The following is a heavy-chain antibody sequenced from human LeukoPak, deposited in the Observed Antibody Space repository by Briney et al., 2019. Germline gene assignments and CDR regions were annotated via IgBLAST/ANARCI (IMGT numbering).Heavy chain of an antibody. D-gene: IGHD5-18*01. J-gene: IGHJ4*02. CDR2: IYDSGST. CDR3: ARGRGTQLWFLGWHS. Sequence: TSETLSLTCTVSGGSIRSSYYYWGWIRQPPGKGLEWIGSIYDSGSTNYNPSLKSRVTISVDTSKNQFSLKLSSVTAADTAVYYCARGRGTQLWFLGWHSWGQGTLVTVSS. V-gene: IGHV4-39*07. CDR1: GGSIRSSYYY.